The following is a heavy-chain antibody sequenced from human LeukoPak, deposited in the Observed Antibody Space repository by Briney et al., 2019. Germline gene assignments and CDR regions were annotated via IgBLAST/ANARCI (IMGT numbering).Heavy chain of an antibody. J-gene: IGHJ4*02. D-gene: IGHD3-22*01. CDR1: GFTFSSYG. CDR3: ARGRLDYYDSSGYYPLEY. Sequence: PGGSLRLSCAASGFTFSSYGMHWVRQAPGTGLEWVAVIWYDGSNKYYADSAKGRFTISRDNSKNTLYLQMNRLRAEDTAVYYCARGRLDYYDSSGYYPLEYWGQGTLVTVSS. CDR2: IWYDGSNK. V-gene: IGHV3-33*01.